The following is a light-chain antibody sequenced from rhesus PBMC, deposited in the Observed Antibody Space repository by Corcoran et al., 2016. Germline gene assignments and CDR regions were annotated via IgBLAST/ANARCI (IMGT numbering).Light chain of an antibody. Sequence: QAAPTQSPSLSGSAGQSVTIFCTGTCSGIGYYDGVSWYQQHPGKAPKLMIYEVSKRPSGVSDRFSGSKSGNTASLTISGLQAEDEADYYCSSYAGSGSYIFGAGTRLTV. CDR3: SSYAGSGSYI. CDR1: CSGIGYYDG. J-gene: IGLJ1*01. CDR2: EVS. V-gene: IGLV2-19*02.